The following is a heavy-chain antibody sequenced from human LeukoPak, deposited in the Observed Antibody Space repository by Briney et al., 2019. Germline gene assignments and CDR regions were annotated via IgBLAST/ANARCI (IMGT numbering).Heavy chain of an antibody. J-gene: IGHJ4*02. Sequence: GGSLRLSCAASGFTFSSYAMHWVRQPPGKGLEYVSAISSNGGSTYYANSVKGRFTISRDNSKNTLFLQMNSLRAEDMAVYYCSRRSCFYYWGRGTLVTVAS. V-gene: IGHV3-64*01. CDR3: SRRSCFYY. CDR2: ISSNGGST. CDR1: GFTFSSYA.